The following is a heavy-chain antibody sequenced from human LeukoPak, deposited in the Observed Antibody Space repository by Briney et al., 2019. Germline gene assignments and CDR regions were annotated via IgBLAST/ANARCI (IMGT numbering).Heavy chain of an antibody. CDR3: ARAVYSGYDFYGMDV. J-gene: IGHJ6*02. D-gene: IGHD5-12*01. CDR1: GGSISSGDYY. Sequence: SETLSLTCTVSGGSISSGDYYWSWIRRPPGKGLEWIGYIYYSGSTYYNPSLKSRVTISVDTSKNQFSLKLSSVTAADTAVYYCARAVYSGYDFYGMDVWGQGTTVTVSS. CDR2: IYYSGST. V-gene: IGHV4-30-4*01.